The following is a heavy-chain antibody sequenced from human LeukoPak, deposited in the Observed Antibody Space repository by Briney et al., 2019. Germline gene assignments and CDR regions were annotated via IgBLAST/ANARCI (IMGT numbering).Heavy chain of an antibody. J-gene: IGHJ4*02. CDR1: SGSISSSSYY. CDR3: ARRGYSYGTEWY. CDR2: VYYSGST. V-gene: IGHV4-39*01. D-gene: IGHD5-18*01. Sequence: SETLSLTCTVSSGSISSSSYYWGWIRQPPGKGLEWIGNVYYSGSTYYSLSLKSRVTISVATSKNQFSLKLSSVTAADTAVYYCARRGYSYGTEWYWGQGTLVTVSS.